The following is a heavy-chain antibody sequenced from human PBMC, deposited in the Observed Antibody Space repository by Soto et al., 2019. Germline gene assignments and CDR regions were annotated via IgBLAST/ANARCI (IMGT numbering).Heavy chain of an antibody. CDR2: ISDCVGNT. D-gene: IGHD2-21*01. CDR1: GFTFSNFA. Sequence: WGSLRLSCAASGFTFSNFAMSWVRQAPGKGLEWVSTISDCVGNTYYVDSVKGRFTISRDNSQSTLNLQMNSLRAEDTAVYYCAKPAYGALFGACDIWGKEKMVIVSS. J-gene: IGHJ3*02. CDR3: AKPAYGALFGACDI. V-gene: IGHV3-23*01.